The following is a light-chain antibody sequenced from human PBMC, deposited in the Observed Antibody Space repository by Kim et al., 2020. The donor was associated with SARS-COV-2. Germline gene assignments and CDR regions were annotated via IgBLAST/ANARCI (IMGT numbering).Light chain of an antibody. CDR3: QQYGRSPRT. Sequence: EIVLTQSPGTLSLSPGERATLSCRASQSVSSSYLAWYQQKPGQAPRLLIYGASSRATGIPDRFSGSGSGTDFTLTISRLEPEDFAVYYCQQYGRSPRTFGQGTKREI. J-gene: IGKJ2*01. V-gene: IGKV3-20*01. CDR1: QSVSSSY. CDR2: GAS.